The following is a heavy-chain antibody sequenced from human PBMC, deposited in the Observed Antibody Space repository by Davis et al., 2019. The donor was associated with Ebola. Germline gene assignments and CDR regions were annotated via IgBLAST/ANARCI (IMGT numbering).Heavy chain of an antibody. CDR1: GYIFNTFD. D-gene: IGHD3-10*01. CDR2: MRPDSADK. Sequence: ASVKVSCKASGYIFNTFDINWVRQATGQGLEWMGWMRPDSADKGYAQKFQGRVTITRDTSASTAYMELSSLRSEDTSVYYCARDRGGDYSFDYWGQGTLVTVSS. CDR3: ARDRGGDYSFDY. J-gene: IGHJ4*02. V-gene: IGHV1-8*01.